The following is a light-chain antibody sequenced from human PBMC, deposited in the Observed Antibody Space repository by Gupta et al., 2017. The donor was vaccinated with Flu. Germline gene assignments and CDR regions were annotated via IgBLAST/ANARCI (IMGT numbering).Light chain of an antibody. J-gene: IGKJ2*03. CDR3: QQYNDLYS. Sequence: EIVMTQSPTTLSVSPGERATLSCRASQSVRSKLAWYQQTPGQAPRLLISAASTRATGTPARFSGSGSGTEFTLTISSLQSEDFAVYFCQQYNDLYSFGQGTKLEIK. CDR1: QSVRSK. CDR2: AAS. V-gene: IGKV3-15*01.